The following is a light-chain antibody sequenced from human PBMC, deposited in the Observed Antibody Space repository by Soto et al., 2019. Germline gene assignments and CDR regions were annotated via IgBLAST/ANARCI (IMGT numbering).Light chain of an antibody. CDR3: QQYYSPPWT. Sequence: DIVVTQSPESLAVSLGERATINCRSSQSLLLSSSHENCLAWYQQKPGQPPRLLIYWASTRESGVPDRFSGSGYGTDFTLSISSLQAEDVALYDCQQYYSPPWTFGHGTTGEIK. CDR2: WAS. J-gene: IGKJ1*01. CDR1: QSLLLSSSHENC. V-gene: IGKV4-1*01.